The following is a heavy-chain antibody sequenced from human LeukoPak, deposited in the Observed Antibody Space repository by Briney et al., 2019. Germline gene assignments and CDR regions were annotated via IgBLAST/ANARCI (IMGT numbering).Heavy chain of an antibody. CDR3: ARHYVEMATITFGDAFDI. CDR2: IYYSGST. J-gene: IGHJ3*02. CDR1: GGSISSGGYY. V-gene: IGHV4-61*08. Sequence: PSETLSLTCTVSGGSISSGGYYWSWIRQHPGKGLEWIGYIYYSGSTNYNPSLKSRVTISVDTSKNQFSLKLSSVTAADTAVYYCARHYVEMATITFGDAFDIWGQGTMVTVSS. D-gene: IGHD5-12*01.